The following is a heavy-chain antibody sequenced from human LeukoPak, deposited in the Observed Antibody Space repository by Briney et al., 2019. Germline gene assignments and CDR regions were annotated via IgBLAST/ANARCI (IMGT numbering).Heavy chain of an antibody. D-gene: IGHD3-10*01. CDR3: ARDITMVRGIIGYYYGMDV. J-gene: IGHJ6*02. Sequence: PGGSLRLSCAASGFTFSSYSMNWVRQAPGKGLEWVSYSSSSSSTIYYADSVKGRFTISRDNAKNSLSLQMNSLRDEDTAVYYCARDITMVRGIIGYYYGMDVWGQGTTVTVSS. CDR1: GFTFSSYS. CDR2: SSSSSSTI. V-gene: IGHV3-48*02.